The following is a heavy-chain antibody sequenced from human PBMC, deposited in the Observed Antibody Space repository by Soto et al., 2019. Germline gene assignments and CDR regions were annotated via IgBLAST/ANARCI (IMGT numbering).Heavy chain of an antibody. J-gene: IGHJ6*03. Sequence: SVKVSCKASGGTFSSYTISWVRQAPGQGLEWMGRIIPILGIANYAQKFQGRVTITADKSTSTAYMELSSLRSEDTAVYYCARDLEFHCSGVSCHRRVGYYYYMDVWGKGTTVTVSS. V-gene: IGHV1-69*04. CDR1: GGTFSSYT. D-gene: IGHD2-15*01. CDR3: ARDLEFHCSGVSCHRRVGYYYYMDV. CDR2: IIPILGIA.